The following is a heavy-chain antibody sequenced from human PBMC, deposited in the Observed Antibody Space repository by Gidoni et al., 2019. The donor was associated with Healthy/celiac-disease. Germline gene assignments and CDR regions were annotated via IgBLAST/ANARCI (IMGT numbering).Heavy chain of an antibody. D-gene: IGHD4-17*01. V-gene: IGHV4-61*02. CDR2: IYPSGST. CDR3: ARNGRRIGLSSGMDV. Sequence: QVQLQESGPGLVKPSPTLSLTGTVSGVSISSGRSYWSWIRQPAGKGLAWIGRIYPSGSTNYNPSFKSRVTISVDTSKNQFSRKLSAVTAADTAVYYCARNGRRIGLSSGMDVWGQGTTVTVSS. CDR1: GVSISSGRSY. J-gene: IGHJ6*02.